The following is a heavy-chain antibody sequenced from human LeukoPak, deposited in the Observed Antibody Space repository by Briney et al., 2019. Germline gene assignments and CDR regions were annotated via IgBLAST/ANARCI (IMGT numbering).Heavy chain of an antibody. CDR3: ARDKDPTRIVVVTADFFDI. J-gene: IGHJ3*02. Sequence: GGSLRLSCAASGFTFNSYSMNWVRQAPGKGLEWVSSISSSSSYIYYADSVKGRFTISRDNAKNSLYLQMNSLRAEDTAVYYCARDKDPTRIVVVTADFFDIWGQGTMVTVSS. CDR1: GFTFNSYS. CDR2: ISSSSSYI. V-gene: IGHV3-21*01. D-gene: IGHD2-21*02.